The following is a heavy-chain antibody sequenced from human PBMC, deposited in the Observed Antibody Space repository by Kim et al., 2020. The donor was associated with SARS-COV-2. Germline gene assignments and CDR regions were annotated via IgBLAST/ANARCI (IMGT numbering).Heavy chain of an antibody. V-gene: IGHV3-7*03. J-gene: IGHJ6*02. CDR1: GFTFSSYW. CDR3: ARDHNPPGGEGFGDLTAVYYYYGMDV. Sequence: GGSLRLSCAASGFTFSSYWMSWVRQAPGKGLEWVANIKQDGSEKYYVDSVKGRFTISIDNAKNSLYLQMNSLRAEDTAVYYCARDHNPPGGEGFGDLTAVYYYYGMDVWGQGTTVTVSS. D-gene: IGHD3-10*01. CDR2: IKQDGSEK.